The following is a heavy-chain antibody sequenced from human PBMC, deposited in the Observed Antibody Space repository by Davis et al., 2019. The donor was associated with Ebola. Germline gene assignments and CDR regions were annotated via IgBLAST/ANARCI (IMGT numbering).Heavy chain of an antibody. J-gene: IGHJ4*02. D-gene: IGHD4-17*01. Sequence: GESLKTSCAASGFTFSSYWMSWVRQAPGKGLEWVANIKQDGSEKYYVDSVKGRFTISRDNAKNSLYLQMNSLRAEDTALYYRARGGAVKFDYWGQGTLVTVSS. CDR1: GFTFSSYW. CDR3: ARGGAVKFDY. CDR2: IKQDGSEK. V-gene: IGHV3-7*01.